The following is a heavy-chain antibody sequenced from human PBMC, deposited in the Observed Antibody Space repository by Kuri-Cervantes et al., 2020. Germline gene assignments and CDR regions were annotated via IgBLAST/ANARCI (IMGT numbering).Heavy chain of an antibody. Sequence: GESLKISCAASGFTVSSNYMSWVRQAPGKGLEWVSVIYSGGSTYYADSVKGRFTISRDNSKNTLYLQMNSLRAEDTAVYYCAKEAYYYDSSGYYPPYFDYWGQGTLVTVSS. CDR2: IYSGGST. CDR3: AKEAYYYDSSGYYPPYFDY. D-gene: IGHD3-22*01. J-gene: IGHJ4*02. V-gene: IGHV3-66*01. CDR1: GFTVSSNY.